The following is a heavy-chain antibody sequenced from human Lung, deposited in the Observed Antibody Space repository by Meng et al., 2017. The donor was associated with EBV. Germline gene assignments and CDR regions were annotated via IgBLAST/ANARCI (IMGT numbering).Heavy chain of an antibody. J-gene: IGHJ4*02. Sequence: QLQLQPWAAGLLKPSETLSLTCGVSGRSFSSSYWSWIRQPPGKGLEWIGQINYSGITNYTPSLKSRVTISVDTSKNQFSLSLNSVTAADTAVYYCARVTLWFGELEYWGQGTLVTVSS. V-gene: IGHV4-34*01. D-gene: IGHD3-10*01. CDR3: ARVTLWFGELEY. CDR2: INYSGIT. CDR1: GRSFSSSY.